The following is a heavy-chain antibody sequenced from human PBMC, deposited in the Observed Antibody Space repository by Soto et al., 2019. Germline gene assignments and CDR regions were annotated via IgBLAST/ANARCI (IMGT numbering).Heavy chain of an antibody. CDR1: GGSFSGYY. CDR2: INHSGST. D-gene: IGHD4-17*01. J-gene: IGHJ4*02. Sequence: SETLSLTCAVYGGSFSGYYWSWIRQPPGKGLEWIGEINHSGSTNYNPSLKSRVTISVDTSKNQFSLKLSSVTAADTAVYYCARAPTTVTVPYDYWGQGTLVTVSS. CDR3: ARAPTTVTVPYDY. V-gene: IGHV4-34*01.